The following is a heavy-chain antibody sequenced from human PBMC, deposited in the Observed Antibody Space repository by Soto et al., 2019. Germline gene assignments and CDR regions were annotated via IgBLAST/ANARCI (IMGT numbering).Heavy chain of an antibody. CDR3: VRHVGFDFDY. Sequence: PSQTLSLTCAISGDSVSSNTAAWNWIRQSPSRGLEWLGRTYYRSKWYNDYAVSVKSRITITTDTSKKQFSLHLNSVTPEDTALYYCVRHVGFDFDYWGLGAVVTVSS. CDR1: GDSVSSNTAA. D-gene: IGHD1-26*01. CDR2: TYYRSKWYN. J-gene: IGHJ4*02. V-gene: IGHV6-1*01.